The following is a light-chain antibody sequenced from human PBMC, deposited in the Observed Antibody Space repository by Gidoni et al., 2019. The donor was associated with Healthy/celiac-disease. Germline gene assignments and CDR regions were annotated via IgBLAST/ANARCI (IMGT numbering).Light chain of an antibody. CDR1: QDISNY. CDR3: QQYDNLLQPLT. Sequence: DIQMTQSPSSLSASVGDRVTITCQASQDISNYLNWYQQKPGKAPKLLIYDASNLETGVPSRFSGSGSGTDFTFTISSLQPEDIATYYCQQYDNLLQPLTFGGGTKVEIK. J-gene: IGKJ4*01. CDR2: DAS. V-gene: IGKV1-33*01.